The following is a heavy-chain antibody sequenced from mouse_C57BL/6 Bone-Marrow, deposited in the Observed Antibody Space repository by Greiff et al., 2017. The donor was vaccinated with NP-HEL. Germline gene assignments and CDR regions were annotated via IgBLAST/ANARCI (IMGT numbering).Heavy chain of an antibody. CDR3: ARNYYGSSSYYFDY. V-gene: IGHV1-42*01. Sequence: VQLKQSGPELVKPGASVKISCKASGYSFTGYYMNWVKQSPEKSLEWIGEINPSTGGTTYNQKFKAKATLTVDKSSSTAYMQLKSLTSEDSAVYYCARNYYGSSSYYFDYWGQGTTLTVSS. CDR1: GYSFTGYY. J-gene: IGHJ2*01. D-gene: IGHD1-1*01. CDR2: INPSTGGT.